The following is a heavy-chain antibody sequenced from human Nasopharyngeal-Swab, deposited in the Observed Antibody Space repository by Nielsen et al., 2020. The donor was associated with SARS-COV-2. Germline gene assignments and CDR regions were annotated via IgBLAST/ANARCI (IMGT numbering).Heavy chain of an antibody. CDR2: VSHGGGT. D-gene: IGHD2-8*01. V-gene: IGHV4-59*08. J-gene: IGHJ6*02. Sequence: SETLSLTCTVSGVSITSQYWSWVRQPPGKGLEWIGEVSHGGGTNYNPSLKSRVTISVDTSKKQLSLKLRSVTAADTAVYYCARHQRSCNKGICQTYFYYALDVWGLGTAVTVSS. CDR3: ARHQRSCNKGICQTYFYYALDV. CDR1: GVSITSQY.